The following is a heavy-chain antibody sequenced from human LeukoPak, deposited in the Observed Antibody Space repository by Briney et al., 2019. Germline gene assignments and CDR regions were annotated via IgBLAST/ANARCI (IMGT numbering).Heavy chain of an antibody. V-gene: IGHV4-39*01. D-gene: IGHD1-26*01. J-gene: IGHJ4*02. CDR3: ARHSGGSYYVDY. CDR2: IYYSGST. Sequence: SETLSLTCTVSGGSISSSSYYWGWIRQPPGKGLEWTGSIYYSGSTYYNPSLKSRVTISVDTSKNQFSLKLSSVTAADTAVYYCARHSGGSYYVDYWGQGTLVTVSS. CDR1: GGSISSSSYY.